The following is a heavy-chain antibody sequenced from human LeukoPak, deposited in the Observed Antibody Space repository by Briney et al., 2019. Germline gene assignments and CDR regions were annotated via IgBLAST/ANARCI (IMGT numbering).Heavy chain of an antibody. Sequence: LGGSLRLSCTTFGFNFADYAVSWFRQAPGKGLEWVGFIRSKAYGGTPAYAASVNGRFTISRDDSKSIAYLHMNSLEIEDTGVYYCSRTTRQTYWGQGTLVTVSS. V-gene: IGHV3-49*03. D-gene: IGHD1-14*01. CDR3: SRTTRQTY. CDR1: GFNFADYA. CDR2: IRSKAYGGTP. J-gene: IGHJ4*02.